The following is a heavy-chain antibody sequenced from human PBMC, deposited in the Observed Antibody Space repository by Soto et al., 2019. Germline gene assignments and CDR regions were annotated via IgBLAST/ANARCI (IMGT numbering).Heavy chain of an antibody. Sequence: SETLSLTCTVSGGSISSYYWSWIRQPPGKGLEWIGYIYYRGSTNYNPSLKSRVTISVDTSKNQFSLKLSSVTAADTTVYYCARRAQASYYDFWSGYYDYWGQGTLVTVSS. CDR1: GGSISSYY. V-gene: IGHV4-59*01. CDR2: IYYRGST. J-gene: IGHJ4*02. D-gene: IGHD3-3*01. CDR3: ARRAQASYYDFWSGYYDY.